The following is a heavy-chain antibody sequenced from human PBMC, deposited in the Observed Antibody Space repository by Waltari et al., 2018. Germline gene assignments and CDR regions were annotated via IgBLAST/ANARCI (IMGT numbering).Heavy chain of an antibody. Sequence: EVQLVQSGAEVKKPGESLKISCKGSGYSFTSYWIGWVRQMPGKGLEWMGIIYPGDSDTGYSPSFQGQVTISADKSISTAYLQWSSLKASDTAMYYCARHPHYDFWSGYHYGMDVWGQGTTVTVSS. CDR3: ARHPHYDFWSGYHYGMDV. D-gene: IGHD3-3*01. V-gene: IGHV5-51*01. CDR2: IYPGDSDT. CDR1: GYSFTSYW. J-gene: IGHJ6*02.